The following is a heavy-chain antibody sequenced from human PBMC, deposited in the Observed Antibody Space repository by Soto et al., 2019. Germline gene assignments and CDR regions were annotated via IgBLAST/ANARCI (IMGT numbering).Heavy chain of an antibody. D-gene: IGHD1-26*01. CDR2: IYYSGTT. CDR3: ARVDPTAYS. J-gene: IGHJ5*02. Sequence: SETLSLTCTVSGASMSNYFWEWIRQSPGKGLEWIAYIYYSGTTYYNPSLKSRVTMSVDTSKNQFSLKLSSVTAADTAMYYCARVDPTAYSWGQGTLVTVSS. CDR1: GASMSNYF. V-gene: IGHV4-59*12.